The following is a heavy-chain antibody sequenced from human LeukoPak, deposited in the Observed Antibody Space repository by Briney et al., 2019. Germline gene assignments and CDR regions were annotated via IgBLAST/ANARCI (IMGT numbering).Heavy chain of an antibody. CDR3: ARGTATTGGYFQH. V-gene: IGHV3-48*02. CDR1: GFTFSTYI. J-gene: IGHJ1*01. CDR2: ISSDSNTM. Sequence: GGSLRLSCVASGFTFSTYIMNWVRQAPGRGLEWVSYISSDSNTMNYADSVRGRFIISRDNAKSPLFLQMNSLRDEDTAVYYCARGTATTGGYFQHCGPGTLVTVSS. D-gene: IGHD1-1*01.